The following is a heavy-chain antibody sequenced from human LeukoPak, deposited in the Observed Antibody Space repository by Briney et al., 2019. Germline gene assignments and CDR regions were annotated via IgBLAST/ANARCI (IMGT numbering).Heavy chain of an antibody. CDR1: GGSFSSRPYY. CDR3: ARSFSSWSPQSVVDY. D-gene: IGHD6-13*01. V-gene: IGHV4-61*02. J-gene: IGHJ4*02. Sequence: SETLSLTCTVSGGSFSSRPYYWSWIRQPAGKGLEWIGRIYTSGDTDYNPSLKSRVTISVDTSKNQFSPKLSSVTAADTAVYYCARSFSSWSPQSVVDYWGQGTLVTVSS. CDR2: IYTSGDT.